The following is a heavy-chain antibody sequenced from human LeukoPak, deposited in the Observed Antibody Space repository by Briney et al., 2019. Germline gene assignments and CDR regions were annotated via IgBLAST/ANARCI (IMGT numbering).Heavy chain of an antibody. D-gene: IGHD3-22*01. Sequence: SETLSLTCAVSGGSISSGGYSWSWIRQPPGKGLEWIGYIYHSGSTYYNPSLKSRVTISVDRSKNQFSLKLSSVTAADTAVYYCARGEGSYYYDRWGQGTLVTVSS. CDR3: ARGEGSYYYDR. CDR1: GGSISSGGYS. CDR2: IYHSGST. V-gene: IGHV4-30-2*01. J-gene: IGHJ4*02.